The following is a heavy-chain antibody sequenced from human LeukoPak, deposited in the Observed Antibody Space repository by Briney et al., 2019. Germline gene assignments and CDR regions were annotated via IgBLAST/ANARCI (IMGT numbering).Heavy chain of an antibody. V-gene: IGHV4-4*07. CDR3: ARDNPDSSGWYGIFDY. Sequence: SETLSLTCTVSGGSISSYYWSWIRQPAGKGLEWIGRIYTSGSTNYNPSLKSRVTMSVDTSKNQFSLKLSSVTAADTAVYYCARDNPDSSGWYGIFDYWGQGTLVTVSS. D-gene: IGHD6-19*01. J-gene: IGHJ4*02. CDR2: IYTSGST. CDR1: GGSISSYY.